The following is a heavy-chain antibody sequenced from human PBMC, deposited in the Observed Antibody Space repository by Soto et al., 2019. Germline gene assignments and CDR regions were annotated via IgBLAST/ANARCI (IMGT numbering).Heavy chain of an antibody. J-gene: IGHJ6*02. CDR1: GFTFSSYA. Sequence: GGSLRLSCAASGFTFSSYAMSWVRQAPGKGLEWVSAISGSGGSTYYADSVKGRFTISRDNAKNSLYLQMNSLRAEDTAVYYCASLPHRNYYYYVMDIWGQGTTVTVSS. V-gene: IGHV3-23*01. CDR2: ISGSGGST. CDR3: ASLPHRNYYYYVMDI.